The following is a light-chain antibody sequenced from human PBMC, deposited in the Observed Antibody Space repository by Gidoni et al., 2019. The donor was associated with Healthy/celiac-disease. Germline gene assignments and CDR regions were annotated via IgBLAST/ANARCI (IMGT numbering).Light chain of an antibody. V-gene: IGKV1-9*01. J-gene: IGKJ5*01. CDR3: QQLNSYLGD. CDR1: QGISSY. CDR2: DAS. Sequence: DIQLTQSPSFLSASVGDRVTITCRASQGISSYLAWYQQKPGKAPKLLIYDASTLQSGVPSRFSGSGSGTEFTLTISSLLPEDFATYYCQQLNSYLGDFGQGTRLEIK.